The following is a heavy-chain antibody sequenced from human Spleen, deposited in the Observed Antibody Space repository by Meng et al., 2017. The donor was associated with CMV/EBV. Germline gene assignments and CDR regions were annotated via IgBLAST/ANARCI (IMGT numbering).Heavy chain of an antibody. J-gene: IGHJ5*02. CDR3: AREGGLAVATNWFDP. V-gene: IGHV3-30*04. CDR2: ISFDGGNK. CDR1: GLTFSTYA. D-gene: IGHD5-12*01. Sequence: GESLKISCAASGLTFSTYAMHWVRQAPGRGLEWVATISFDGGNKYYADSVKGRFTISRDKSKNTLYLQMNSLRAEDTAVYYCAREGGLAVATNWFDPWGQGTLVTVSS.